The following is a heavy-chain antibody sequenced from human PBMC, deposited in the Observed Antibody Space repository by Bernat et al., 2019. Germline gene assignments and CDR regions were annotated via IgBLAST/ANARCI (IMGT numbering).Heavy chain of an antibody. CDR2: INAGNGIT. CDR1: GYTRYTFSRYA. CDR3: ATQEASADRSYYFDY. Sequence: QVQLVQSGAEVKKPGASVKVSCKASGYTRYTFSRYAMHWVRQASGQRLEWMGWINAGNGITKYSQKFQGRVTITRDTSASTAYMELSSLRSEDTAVYYCATQEASADRSYYFDYWGQGTLVSVSS. D-gene: IGHD6-13*01. V-gene: IGHV1-3*01. J-gene: IGHJ4*02.